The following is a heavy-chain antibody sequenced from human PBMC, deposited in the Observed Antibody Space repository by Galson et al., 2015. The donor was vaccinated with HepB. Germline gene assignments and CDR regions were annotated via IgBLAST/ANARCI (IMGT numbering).Heavy chain of an antibody. Sequence: QSGAEVKKPGESLRISCKGSGYSFTSYWISWVRQMPGKGLEWMGRIGPSDSYTNYSPSFQGHVTISADKSISTAYLQWSSLKASDTAMYYCARHSASHSSGWYVSGYWGQGTLVTVSS. V-gene: IGHV5-10-1*01. CDR3: ARHSASHSSGWYVSGY. J-gene: IGHJ4*02. CDR2: IGPSDSYT. CDR1: GYSFTSYW. D-gene: IGHD6-19*01.